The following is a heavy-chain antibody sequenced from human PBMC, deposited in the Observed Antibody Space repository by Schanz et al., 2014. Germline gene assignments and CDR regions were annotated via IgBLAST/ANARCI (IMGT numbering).Heavy chain of an antibody. CDR3: ARGLIAAAGGAFDY. CDR2: ISGSGGST. CDR1: GFIFGSSV. J-gene: IGHJ4*02. V-gene: IGHV3-23*01. Sequence: EVQLLESGGGLIQPGGSLRLSCAASGFIFGSSVMAWVRQAPGKGLEWVSAISGSGGSTYYADSVKGRFTISRDNSKNTLYLQMNSLRAGDAAVYYCARGLIAAAGGAFDYWAQGTLVTVSS. D-gene: IGHD6-13*01.